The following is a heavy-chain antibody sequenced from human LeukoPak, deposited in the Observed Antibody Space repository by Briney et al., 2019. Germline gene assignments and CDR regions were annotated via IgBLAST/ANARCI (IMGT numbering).Heavy chain of an antibody. D-gene: IGHD6-19*01. CDR3: ATMQWLEGVDWFDP. CDR2: IRYDESNK. V-gene: IGHV3-30*02. Sequence: GGSRRLSCAASGFIFSNYGMHWVRQAPGKGLEWVAFIRYDESNKFYADSVKGRFTISRDNSKNILFLQMNSLRAEDTAVYYCATMQWLEGVDWFDPWGQGTLVTVSS. J-gene: IGHJ5*02. CDR1: GFIFSNYG.